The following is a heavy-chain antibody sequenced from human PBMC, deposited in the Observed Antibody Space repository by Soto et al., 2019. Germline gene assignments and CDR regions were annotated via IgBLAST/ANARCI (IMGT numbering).Heavy chain of an antibody. Sequence: VQLLESGGGLVQPGGSLRLSCAASGFTFSIYAMNWVRQAPGKGLEWVSAISGSGSTYYAGSVRGRFTISRDNSKNTLYLQMNSLRAEDTAVYYCAEVLLRLDYFDYWGPGTLVAVSS. V-gene: IGHV3-23*01. J-gene: IGHJ4*02. CDR3: AEVLLRLDYFDY. CDR2: ISGSGST. D-gene: IGHD5-12*01. CDR1: GFTFSIYA.